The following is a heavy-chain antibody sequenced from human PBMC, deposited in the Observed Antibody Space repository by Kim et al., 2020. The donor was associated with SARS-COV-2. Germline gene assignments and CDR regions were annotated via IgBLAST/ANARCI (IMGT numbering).Heavy chain of an antibody. CDR2: INHSGST. CDR3: ARGYCSSTSCRIFAQIYYMDV. CDR1: GGSFSGYY. Sequence: SETLSLTCAVYGGSFSGYYWSWIRQPPGKGLEWIGEINHSGSTNYNPSLKSRVTISVDTSKNQFSLKLSSVTAADTAVYYCARGYCSSTSCRIFAQIYYMDVWGKGTTVTVSS. D-gene: IGHD2-2*01. J-gene: IGHJ6*03. V-gene: IGHV4-34*01.